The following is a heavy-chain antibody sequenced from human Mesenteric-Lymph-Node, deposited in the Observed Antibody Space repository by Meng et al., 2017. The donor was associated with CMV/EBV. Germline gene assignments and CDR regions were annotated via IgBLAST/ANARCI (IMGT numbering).Heavy chain of an antibody. J-gene: IGHJ6*02. Sequence: SVKVSCKASGGTFSSYAISWVRQAPGQGLEWMGGIIPIFGTAKYAQKFQGRVTITTDESTSTAYMELSSLRSEDTAVYYCAGGRRDGGGFPGGGWLQHSVGYYGMDVWGQGTTVTVSS. CDR3: AGGRRDGGGFPGGGWLQHSVGYYGMDV. CDR2: IIPIFGTA. V-gene: IGHV1-69*05. D-gene: IGHD5-24*01. CDR1: GGTFSSYA.